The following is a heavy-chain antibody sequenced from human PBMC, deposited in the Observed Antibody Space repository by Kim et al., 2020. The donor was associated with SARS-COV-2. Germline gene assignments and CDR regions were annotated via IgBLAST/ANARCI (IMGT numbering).Heavy chain of an antibody. J-gene: IGHJ5*02. D-gene: IGHD4-17*01. CDR3: ATDKPNDYGDYEEDRSNWVDP. V-gene: IGHV1-24*01. CDR2: FDPEDGET. CDR1: GYTLTELS. Sequence: ASVKVSCKVSGYTLTELSMHRVRQAPGKGLEWMGGFDPEDGETIYAQKFQGRVTMNEDASTDTAHMELSSLRSEDTAVYYCATDKPNDYGDYEEDRSNWVDPWGQGTLVTVSS.